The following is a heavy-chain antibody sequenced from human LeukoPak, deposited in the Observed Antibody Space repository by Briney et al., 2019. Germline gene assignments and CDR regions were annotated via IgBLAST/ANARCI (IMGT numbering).Heavy chain of an antibody. CDR1: GGSISSGSYY. J-gene: IGHJ6*03. Sequence: ASETLSLTCTVSGGSISSGSYYWSWIRQPAGKGLEWIGRINTSGSTNYNPSLKSRVTISVDTSKSQFSLKVSSVTAADTAVYYCARDSNDFWSGYSYMDVWGKGTTVTVSS. D-gene: IGHD3-3*01. V-gene: IGHV4-61*02. CDR2: INTSGST. CDR3: ARDSNDFWSGYSYMDV.